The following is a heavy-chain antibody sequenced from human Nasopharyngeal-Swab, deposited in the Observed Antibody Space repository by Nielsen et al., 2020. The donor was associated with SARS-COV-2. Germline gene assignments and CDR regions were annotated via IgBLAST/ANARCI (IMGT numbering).Heavy chain of an antibody. Sequence: GESLKISCKGSGYSFSDYWIAWVRQMPGKGLEWMGIIYPGDFDTRYSPSFQGQVAISVDKSISTAYLQWSSLKASDTAMYYCARRSGFYSGPFDYWGQGTLVTVSS. CDR1: GYSFSDYW. D-gene: IGHD3-22*01. J-gene: IGHJ4*02. CDR3: ARRSGFYSGPFDY. V-gene: IGHV5-51*01. CDR2: IYPGDFDT.